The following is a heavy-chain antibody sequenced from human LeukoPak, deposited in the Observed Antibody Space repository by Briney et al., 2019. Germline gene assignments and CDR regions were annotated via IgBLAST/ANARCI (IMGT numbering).Heavy chain of an antibody. V-gene: IGHV3-53*01. CDR3: AKEPHYDFWSGYYTSYYFDY. Sequence: GGSLRLSCAASGFTVSSNYMSWVRQAPGKGLEWVSVIYSGGSTYYADSVKGRFTISRDNSKNTLYLQMNSLRAEDTAVYYCAKEPHYDFWSGYYTSYYFDYWGQGTLVTVSS. CDR1: GFTVSSNY. D-gene: IGHD3-3*01. CDR2: IYSGGST. J-gene: IGHJ4*02.